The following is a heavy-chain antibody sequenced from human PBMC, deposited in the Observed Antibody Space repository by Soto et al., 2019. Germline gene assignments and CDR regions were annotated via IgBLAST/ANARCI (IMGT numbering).Heavy chain of an antibody. CDR3: RGGYYFDSMVV. CDR1: GFTFSNAW. J-gene: IGHJ6*02. Sequence: PGGSLRLSCAASGFTFSNAWMRWVRQAPGKGLEWVGRIKSQTADGTTDYAAPVKGRFTISRYDSKITLSPQMNNLKTEDTAVYYGRGGYYFDSMVVGGQGTTVTVSS. CDR2: IKSQTADGTT. D-gene: IGHD3-16*01. V-gene: IGHV3-15*01.